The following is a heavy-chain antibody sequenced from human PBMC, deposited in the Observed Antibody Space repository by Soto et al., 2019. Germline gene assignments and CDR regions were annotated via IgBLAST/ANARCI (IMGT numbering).Heavy chain of an antibody. CDR1: GGSISSSNW. Sequence: SETLSLTCAVSGGSISSSNWWSWVRQPPGKGLEWIGEIYHSGSTNYNPSLKSRVTISVDKSKNQFSLKLSSVTAADTAVYYCAREAYYGSGSSNWFDPWGQGTLVTVSS. D-gene: IGHD3-10*01. J-gene: IGHJ5*02. CDR3: AREAYYGSGSSNWFDP. V-gene: IGHV4-4*02. CDR2: IYHSGST.